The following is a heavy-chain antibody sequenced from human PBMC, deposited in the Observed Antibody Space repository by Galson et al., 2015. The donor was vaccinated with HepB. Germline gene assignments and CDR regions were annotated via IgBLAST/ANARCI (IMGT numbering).Heavy chain of an antibody. J-gene: IGHJ6*02. Sequence: CKASGYTFTSYYMHWVRQAPGQGPEWMGIINPSGGSTSYAQKFQGRVTMTRDTSTSTVYMELSSLRSEDTAVYYCASAGYSYGYVSYYGMDVWGQGTTVTVSS. D-gene: IGHD5-18*01. CDR3: ASAGYSYGYVSYYGMDV. CDR2: INPSGGST. CDR1: GYTFTSYY. V-gene: IGHV1-46*03.